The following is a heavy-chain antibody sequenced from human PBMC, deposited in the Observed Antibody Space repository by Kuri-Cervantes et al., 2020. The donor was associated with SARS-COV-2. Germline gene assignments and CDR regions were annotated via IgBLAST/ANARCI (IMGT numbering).Heavy chain of an antibody. D-gene: IGHD1-1*01. V-gene: IGHV1-8*01. CDR2: LNPDTGNT. CDR3: ARWVGLEPTGFDY. Sequence: ASVKVSCKASGYSFSSYDINWVRQAAGQGLEWMGWLNPDTGNTGNAKEFQGRVTMTTDTSINTAYMEVSSLSSEDTAVYYCARWVGLEPTGFDYWGQGTLVTVSS. J-gene: IGHJ4*02. CDR1: GYSFSSYD.